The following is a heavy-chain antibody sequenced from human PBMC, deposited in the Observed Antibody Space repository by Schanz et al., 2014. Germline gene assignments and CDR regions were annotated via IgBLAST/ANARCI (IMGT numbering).Heavy chain of an antibody. CDR3: ARVGRNSYGFTSRFDA. D-gene: IGHD3-16*01. CDR2: ISAYNGHT. J-gene: IGHJ5*02. CDR1: GYTFTSYG. V-gene: IGHV1-18*01. Sequence: QGQLVQSGAEVKKPGASVKVSCKASGYTFTSYGITWVRQAPGQGLEWMGWISAYNGHTTYAQKFQGRVTMTTDTSTSTAYMELRNVRYDDTAMYYCARVGRNSYGFTSRFDAWGQGTLVAVSS.